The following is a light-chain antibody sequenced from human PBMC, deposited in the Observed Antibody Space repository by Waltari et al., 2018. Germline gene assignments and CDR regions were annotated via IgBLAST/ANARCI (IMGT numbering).Light chain of an antibody. CDR3: QQYNDWPYT. Sequence: EIVMTQSPVTLSVSPGERAALSCRPSQSGRPNLAWYQQRPGQPPRLLIYGTSTRATEIPARFSGSGSGTEFTLTISSLQSEDFAVYYCQQYNDWPYTFGQGTKLEIK. J-gene: IGKJ2*01. CDR2: GTS. CDR1: QSGRPN. V-gene: IGKV3-15*01.